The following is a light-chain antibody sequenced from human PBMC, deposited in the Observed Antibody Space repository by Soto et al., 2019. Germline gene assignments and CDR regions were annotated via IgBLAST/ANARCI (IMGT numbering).Light chain of an antibody. CDR1: SSDIGAGYR. J-gene: IGLJ1*01. CDR2: DNT. CDR3: SSYSISTAYL. V-gene: IGLV1-40*01. Sequence: QSVLMQPPSVSGAPGERVTISCTGSSSDIGAGYRVRWYQQVPGTAPKLLIYDNTNRPSGVPARFSGSKSGTSASLAISGLQAEDEADYFCSSYSISTAYLFGTGTKLTVL.